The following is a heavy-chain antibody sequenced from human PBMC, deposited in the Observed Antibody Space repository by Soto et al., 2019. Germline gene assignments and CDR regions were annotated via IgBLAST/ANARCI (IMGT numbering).Heavy chain of an antibody. CDR2: TYYRSKWYY. V-gene: IGHV6-1*01. CDR3: ARGEQYSGRIFDY. D-gene: IGHD1-26*01. J-gene: IGHJ4*01. Sequence: SQTLSLTFSITGDSVSSNSAGWSWVRQSPSRGLEWLERTYYRSKWYYEYAVSVRGRITINPATSKNQYSLQLNSVTPEDTAVYFCARGEQYSGRIFDYWGQGTLVTVSS. CDR1: GDSVSSNSAG.